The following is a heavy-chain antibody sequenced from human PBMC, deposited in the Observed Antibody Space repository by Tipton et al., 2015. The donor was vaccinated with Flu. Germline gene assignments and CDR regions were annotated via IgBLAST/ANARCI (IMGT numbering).Heavy chain of an antibody. Sequence: QSGPEVKKPGASVKVSCKASGYTFTGYYMHWVRQAPGQGLEWMGWINPNSGGTNYAQKFQGRVTMTRDTSISTAYMELRSLRSDDTAVYYCARVHYGSGTVGSLAFDYWGQGTLVTVSS. V-gene: IGHV1-2*02. CDR2: INPNSGGT. J-gene: IGHJ4*02. D-gene: IGHD3-10*01. CDR3: ARVHYGSGTVGSLAFDY. CDR1: GYTFTGYY.